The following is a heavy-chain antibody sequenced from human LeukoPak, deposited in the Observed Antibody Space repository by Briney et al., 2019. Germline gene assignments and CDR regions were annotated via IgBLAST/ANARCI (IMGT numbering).Heavy chain of an antibody. Sequence: SVKVSCKASGDTFSNYVINWVRQAPGQGLEWMGGSIPFFGTTNYAQKFRARVTITADDSTNTAYMELSSLIYEDTAVYYCARETYNSGWYSFDYWGQGTLVTVSS. D-gene: IGHD6-19*01. V-gene: IGHV1-69*13. CDR2: SIPFFGTT. CDR1: GDTFSNYV. J-gene: IGHJ4*02. CDR3: ARETYNSGWYSFDY.